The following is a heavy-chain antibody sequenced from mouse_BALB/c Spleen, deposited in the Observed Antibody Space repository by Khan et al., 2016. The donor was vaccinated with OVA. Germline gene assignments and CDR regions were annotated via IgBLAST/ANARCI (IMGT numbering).Heavy chain of an antibody. CDR1: GYSLTRYG. D-gene: IGHD3-3*01. CDR2: IWAGGST. J-gene: IGHJ2*01. CDR3: AGSNYLARY. Sequence: VQLVESGPGLVAPSQSLSITCTVYGYSLTRYGVHWVRQPPGKGLEWLGLIWAGGSTNYNWALMSRLSISIDNSKCLVFLIMNSLQTDDTALDYWAGSNYLARYWGQGTTLTVSS. V-gene: IGHV2-9*02.